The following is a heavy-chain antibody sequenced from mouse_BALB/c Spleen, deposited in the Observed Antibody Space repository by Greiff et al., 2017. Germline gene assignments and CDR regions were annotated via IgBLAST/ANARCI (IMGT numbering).Heavy chain of an antibody. D-gene: IGHD2-3*01. Sequence: QVQLQQSGAELVRPGTSVKISCKASGYAFTNYWLGWVKQRPGHGLEWIGDIYPGSGNTYYNEKFKGKATLTADKSSSTAYTQLSSLTSEDSAVYFCARRGLLGAMDYWGQGTSVTVSS. CDR3: ARRGLLGAMDY. V-gene: IGHV1-63*01. J-gene: IGHJ4*01. CDR2: IYPGSGNT. CDR1: GYAFTNYW.